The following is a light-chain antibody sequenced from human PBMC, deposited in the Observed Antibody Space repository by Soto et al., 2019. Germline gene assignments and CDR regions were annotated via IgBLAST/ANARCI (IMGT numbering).Light chain of an antibody. Sequence: EIVLTQSPATVSLSPGERATLSCRASQGVSSYLAWYQHKPGQAPRLLIYDASNRATGIPARFSGSGSGTDFTLTISSLEPEDFAVYYCQQRTDWPPAVTFGQGTRLEIK. CDR2: DAS. CDR1: QGVSSY. V-gene: IGKV3-11*01. CDR3: QQRTDWPPAVT. J-gene: IGKJ5*01.